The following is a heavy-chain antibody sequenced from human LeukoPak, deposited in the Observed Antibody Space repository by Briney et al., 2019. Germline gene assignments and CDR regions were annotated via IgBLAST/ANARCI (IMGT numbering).Heavy chain of an antibody. CDR3: ARSAHPLEQQLVRRYMDV. V-gene: IGHV1-46*01. CDR2: INPSGGST. D-gene: IGHD6-13*01. CDR1: GYTFTSYY. J-gene: IGHJ6*03. Sequence: ASVKVSCKAPGYTFTSYYMHWVRQAPGQGLEWMGIINPSGGSTSYAQKFQGRVTMTRDTSTSTVYMELSSLRSEDTAVYYCARSAHPLEQQLVRRYMDVWGKGTTVTVSS.